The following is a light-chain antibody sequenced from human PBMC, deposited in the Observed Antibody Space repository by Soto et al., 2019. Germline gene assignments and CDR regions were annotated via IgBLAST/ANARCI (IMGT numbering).Light chain of an antibody. J-gene: IGKJ1*01. Sequence: EIVLTQSPGTLSLSPGERATLSCRASQSVSSSYLAWYQQKPGQAPRLLIHGATTRATGIPARFSGSGSGTDFTLTISRLEPEDFAVYYCQQYGSSPQTFGQGTKVDIK. V-gene: IGKV3-20*01. CDR1: QSVSSSY. CDR3: QQYGSSPQT. CDR2: GAT.